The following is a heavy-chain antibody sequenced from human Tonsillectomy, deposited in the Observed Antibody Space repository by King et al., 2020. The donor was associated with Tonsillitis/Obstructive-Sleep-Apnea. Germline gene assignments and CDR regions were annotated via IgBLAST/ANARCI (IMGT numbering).Heavy chain of an antibody. Sequence: VQLVESGAEVKKPGSSVKVSCKASGGTFSSYAISWVRQAPGQGLEWMGGIIPIFGTANYAQKFQGRVTITAAESTSTAYMELGSLRSEDTAVYYCARDPNEYSSSSYYYYYMDVWGKGTTVTVSS. D-gene: IGHD6-6*01. V-gene: IGHV1-69*01. CDR2: IIPIFGTA. J-gene: IGHJ6*03. CDR3: ARDPNEYSSSSYYYYYMDV. CDR1: GGTFSSYA.